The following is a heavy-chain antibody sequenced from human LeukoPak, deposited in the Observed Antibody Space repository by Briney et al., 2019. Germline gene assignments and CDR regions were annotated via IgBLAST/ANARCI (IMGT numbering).Heavy chain of an antibody. CDR3: AREVLAYCGGDCYSAPFDY. CDR1: GGSISSYY. CDR2: IHNSGST. J-gene: IGHJ4*02. Sequence: SETLSLTCTVSGGSISSYYWSWIRQPPGKGLQWIGYIHNSGSTYYNPSLKSRLTISVDTSKSQFSLKLNSVTAADTAVYYCAREVLAYCGGDCYSAPFDYWGQGTLVTVSS. V-gene: IGHV4-4*09. D-gene: IGHD2-21*02.